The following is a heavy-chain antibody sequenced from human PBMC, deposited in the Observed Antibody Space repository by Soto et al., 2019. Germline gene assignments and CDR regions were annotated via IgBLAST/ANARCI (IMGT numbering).Heavy chain of an antibody. CDR2: IAVGSGYT. V-gene: IGHV1-58*01. CDR1: GFTFTSSA. CDR3: AADATAWQQMVPSDY. J-gene: IGHJ4*02. D-gene: IGHD2-8*01. Sequence: SVRVSCKASGFTFTSSAFQWVRQARGQRLEWIGWIAVGSGYTNYAQRFQDRVTLTRDMSTATTYMELSRLTSEDTAIYYCAADATAWQQMVPSDYWGQGTLVTVSS.